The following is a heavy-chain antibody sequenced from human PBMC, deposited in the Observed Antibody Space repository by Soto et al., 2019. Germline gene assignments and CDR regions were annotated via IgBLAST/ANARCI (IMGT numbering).Heavy chain of an antibody. V-gene: IGHV1-69*06. CDR2: IIPIFGTA. Sequence: QVQLVQSGAEVKKPGSSVKVSCKASGGTFSSYAISWVRQAPGQGLEWMGGIIPIFGTANYAQKFQGRVTITADKSTSTDYMELSSLRSEDTAVYYCARMGYYYDSSGYSYYFDYWGQGTLVTVSS. D-gene: IGHD3-22*01. CDR1: GGTFSSYA. J-gene: IGHJ4*02. CDR3: ARMGYYYDSSGYSYYFDY.